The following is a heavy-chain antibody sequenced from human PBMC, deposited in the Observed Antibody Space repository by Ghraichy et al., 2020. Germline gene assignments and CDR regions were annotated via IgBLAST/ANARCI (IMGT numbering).Heavy chain of an antibody. Sequence: SVKVSCKASGGTFSSYAISWVRQAPGQGLEWMGGIIPIFGTANYAQKFQGRVTITADESTSTAYMELSSLRSEDTAVYYCAREDAAVRRFDYWGQGTLVTVSS. CDR1: GGTFSSYA. V-gene: IGHV1-69*13. CDR2: IIPIFGTA. J-gene: IGHJ4*02. CDR3: AREDAAVRRFDY. D-gene: IGHD5-24*01.